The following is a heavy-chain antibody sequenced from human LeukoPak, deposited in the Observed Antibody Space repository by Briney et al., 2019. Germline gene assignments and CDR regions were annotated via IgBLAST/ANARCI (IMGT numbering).Heavy chain of an antibody. CDR1: GGSFSCYY. CDR2: INHSGST. J-gene: IGHJ6*03. Sequence: PSETLSLTCAVYGGSFSCYYWSSIRQPPGKGLEWIGEINHSGSTNYNPSLKSRVTISVDTSKNQFSLKLSSVTAADTAVYYCARLGCTGGSCYRYYYYMDVGGKGTTVTVSS. CDR3: ARLGCTGGSCYRYYYYMDV. V-gene: IGHV4-34*01. D-gene: IGHD2-15*01.